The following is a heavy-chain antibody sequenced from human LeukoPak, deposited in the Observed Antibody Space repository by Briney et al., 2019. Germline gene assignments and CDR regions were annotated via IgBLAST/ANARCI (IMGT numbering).Heavy chain of an antibody. CDR3: AKDLEFYGSGDLFDV. J-gene: IGHJ3*01. CDR1: GITLSRYG. Sequence: GGPLRLSCVPSGITLSRYGLHWVRQAPGRGLEWVSYVSFDGRDKYYVDSVKVRFTVSRDRSNNTLFLQMNRLRAEDTAVYYCAKDLEFYGSGDLFDVWGQGTMVTVSS. CDR2: VSFDGRDK. V-gene: IGHV3-30*12. D-gene: IGHD3-10*01.